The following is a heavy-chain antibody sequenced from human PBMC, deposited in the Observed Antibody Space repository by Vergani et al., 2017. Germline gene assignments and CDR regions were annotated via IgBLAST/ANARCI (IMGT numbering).Heavy chain of an antibody. CDR3: ASRDITIFGVVIIRGYYYYGMDV. CDR2: IIPIFGTA. V-gene: IGHV1-69*13. CDR1: GFTFTSYI. J-gene: IGHJ6*02. D-gene: IGHD3-3*01. Sequence: QVQLVQSGAEMRKPGASVRVSCKASGFTFTSYIINWVRQAPGQRPEWMGWIIPIFGTANYAQKFQGRVTITADESTSTAYMELSSLRSEDTAVYYCASRDITIFGVVIIRGYYYYGMDVWGQGTTVTVSS.